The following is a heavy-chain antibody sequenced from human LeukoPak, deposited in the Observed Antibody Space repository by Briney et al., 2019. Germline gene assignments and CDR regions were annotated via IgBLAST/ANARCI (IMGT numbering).Heavy chain of an antibody. Sequence: GASVKVSCKASGYTFTSYYMHWVRQAPGQGLEWMGIINPSGGSTSYAQKFQGRVTMTRDTSTSTVHMELSSLRSEDTAVYYCARALGYYDSSINFDYWGQGTLVTVSS. D-gene: IGHD3-22*01. V-gene: IGHV1-46*01. CDR3: ARALGYYDSSINFDY. CDR2: INPSGGST. CDR1: GYTFTSYY. J-gene: IGHJ4*02.